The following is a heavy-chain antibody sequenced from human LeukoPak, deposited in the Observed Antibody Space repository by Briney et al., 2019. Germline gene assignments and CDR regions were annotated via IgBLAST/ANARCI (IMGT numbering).Heavy chain of an antibody. D-gene: IGHD5-12*01. V-gene: IGHV4-59*01. CDR1: GGSISSYY. J-gene: IGHJ4*02. CDR3: ARENGNSYDLDY. CDR2: IYYSGST. Sequence: SETLSLTCTVSGGSISSYYWSWIRQPPGKGLEWIGYIYYSGSTNYNPSLKSRVTISVDTSKNQFSLKLRSVTDADTAIYYCARENGNSYDLDYWGQGTLVTVSS.